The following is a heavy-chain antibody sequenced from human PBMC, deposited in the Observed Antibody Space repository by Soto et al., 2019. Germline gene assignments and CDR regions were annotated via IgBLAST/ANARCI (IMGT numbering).Heavy chain of an antibody. CDR3: ARDLLGFGYTYADV. CDR2: IIPIGATA. D-gene: IGHD3-10*01. Sequence: VQLVQSGAEVKKPGSSVKVSCKASGGTFSSYAISWVRQAPGQGLEWMGGIIPIGATANYAQKFQGRVTITADESTSTAYMELGGLRSEDTAVYYCARDLLGFGYTYADVWGQGTTVTVSS. CDR1: GGTFSSYA. V-gene: IGHV1-69*12. J-gene: IGHJ6*02.